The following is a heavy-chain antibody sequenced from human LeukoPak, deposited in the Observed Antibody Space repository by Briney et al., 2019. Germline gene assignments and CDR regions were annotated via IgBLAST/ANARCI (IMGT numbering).Heavy chain of an antibody. D-gene: IGHD3-10*01. Sequence: ASVKVSCKAYGYTFTSYGISWVRQAPGQGLEWMGWISANDGNTDYPQKLQGRVTMTTDTSTSTAYMELRSLRSDDTAVYYCARESHVTREDYWGQGTLVTVSS. CDR1: GYTFTSYG. J-gene: IGHJ4*02. CDR3: ARESHVTREDY. V-gene: IGHV1-18*01. CDR2: ISANDGNT.